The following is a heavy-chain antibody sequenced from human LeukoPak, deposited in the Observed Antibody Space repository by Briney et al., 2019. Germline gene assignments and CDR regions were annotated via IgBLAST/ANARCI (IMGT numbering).Heavy chain of an antibody. V-gene: IGHV1-24*01. CDR2: FDPEDGET. CDR3: ATQGVVVTAVEIHFDY. Sequence: GASVKVSCKVSGYTLTELSMHWVRQAPGKGLEWMGGFDPEDGETIYAQKFQGRVTMTEDTSTDTAYMELSSLRSGDTAVYSCATQGVVVTAVEIHFDYWGQGTLVTVSS. CDR1: GYTLTELS. J-gene: IGHJ4*02. D-gene: IGHD2-21*02.